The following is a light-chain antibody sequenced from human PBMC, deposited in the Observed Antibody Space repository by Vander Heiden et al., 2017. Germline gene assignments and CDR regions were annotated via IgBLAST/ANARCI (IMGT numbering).Light chain of an antibody. J-gene: IGKJ4*01. CDR3: QQYGSSPLT. V-gene: IGKV3-20*01. Sequence: ELVLTQSPGTLSLSPGERATLSCRASQSVSSSYLAWYQQKPGQAPRLLIYGASSRATGIPDRFSGSGSGTDFTLTISRLEPEDFAVYYCQQYGSSPLTFGGGTKVKIK. CDR1: QSVSSSY. CDR2: GAS.